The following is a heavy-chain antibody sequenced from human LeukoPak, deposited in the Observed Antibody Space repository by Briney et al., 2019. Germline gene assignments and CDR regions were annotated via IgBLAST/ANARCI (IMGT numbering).Heavy chain of an antibody. D-gene: IGHD3-3*01. Sequence: ASVKVSCKASGYTFTAYYMHWVRQAPGQGLEWVEWINPNSGATNHAQRFQGRVTMTRDTSINTAYMELSRLTSDDTAVYYCSKFDEVWSGYSGYWGQGTLVTVSS. V-gene: IGHV1-2*02. J-gene: IGHJ4*02. CDR3: SKFDEVWSGYSGY. CDR2: INPNSGAT. CDR1: GYTFTAYY.